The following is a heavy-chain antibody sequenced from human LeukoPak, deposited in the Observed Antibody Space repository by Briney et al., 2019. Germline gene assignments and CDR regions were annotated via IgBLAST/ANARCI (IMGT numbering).Heavy chain of an antibody. CDR2: INPNSGGT. Sequence: ASVKVSCKASGYTFTGYYMHWVRQAPGQGLEWMGWINPNSGGTNYAQKFQGRVTMTRDTSISTAYMELSRLRSDDTAVYYCARDWQDYYGSGSYSHYAFDIWGQGTMVTVSS. CDR1: GYTFTGYY. CDR3: ARDWQDYYGSGSYSHYAFDI. J-gene: IGHJ3*02. D-gene: IGHD3-10*01. V-gene: IGHV1-2*02.